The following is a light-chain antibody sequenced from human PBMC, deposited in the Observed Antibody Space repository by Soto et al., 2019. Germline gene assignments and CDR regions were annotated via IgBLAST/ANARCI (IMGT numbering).Light chain of an antibody. CDR3: QHYYNYPYS. CDR2: AAS. Sequence: IRMTQSPSSLSASTGDRVTVTCRASQSVGSYLAWYQQKPGAAPKLLIYAASTLHIGVPSRFTGSGYGTDFTLTISCLQSEDFATYYCQHYYNYPYSFGQGTKVDIK. J-gene: IGKJ2*01. CDR1: QSVGSY. V-gene: IGKV1-8*01.